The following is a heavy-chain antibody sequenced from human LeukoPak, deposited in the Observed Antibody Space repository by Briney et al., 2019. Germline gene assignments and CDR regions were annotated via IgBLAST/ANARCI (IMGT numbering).Heavy chain of an antibody. J-gene: IGHJ6*03. CDR1: GFTVSSNY. D-gene: IGHD6-13*01. V-gene: IGHV3-53*01. CDR2: IYSGGST. CDR3: ARDRRLIAADDYYYYYYMDV. Sequence: GGSLRLSCAASGFTVSSNYMSWVRQAPGKGLEWVSVIYSGGSTYYADSVKGRFTISRDNSKNTLYLQMNSLRAEDTAVYYCARDRRLIAADDYYYYYYMDVWGKGTTVTVSS.